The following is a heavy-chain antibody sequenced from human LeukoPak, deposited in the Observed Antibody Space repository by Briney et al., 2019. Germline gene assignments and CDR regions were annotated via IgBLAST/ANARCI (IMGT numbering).Heavy chain of an antibody. CDR3: ARRGSGASLEYYFDL. CDR1: GGSISSYY. CDR2: IYYSGNT. Sequence: SSETLSLTCTVSGGSISSYYWSWIRQPPGKGLEYIGYIYYSGNTNSNPSLNSRVPISVDTSKNQFSLKLSSVTAADTAVYYCARRGSGASLEYYFDLWGRGTLVTVSS. J-gene: IGHJ2*01. V-gene: IGHV4-59*08. D-gene: IGHD1-14*01.